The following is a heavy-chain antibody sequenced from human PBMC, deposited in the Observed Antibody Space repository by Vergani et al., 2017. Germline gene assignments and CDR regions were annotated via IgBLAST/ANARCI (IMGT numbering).Heavy chain of an antibody. CDR1: GYTFTGYY. J-gene: IGHJ6*02. CDR2: INPNSGGT. V-gene: IGHV1-2*02. D-gene: IGHD5-12*01. Sequence: QVQLVQSGAEVKKPGASVKVSCKASGYTFTGYYMHWVRQAPGQGLEWMGWINPNSGGTNYAQKFQGRVTLTADESTRTAYMELSSLRSEDTAVYYCARVIRVAAIAWRDYYGMDVWGQGATVTVSS. CDR3: ARVIRVAAIAWRDYYGMDV.